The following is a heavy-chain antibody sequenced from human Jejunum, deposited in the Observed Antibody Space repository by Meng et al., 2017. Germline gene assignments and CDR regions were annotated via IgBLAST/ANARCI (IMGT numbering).Heavy chain of an antibody. CDR3: AGSAVVAAHP. V-gene: IGHV3-11*01. J-gene: IGHJ5*02. CDR2: ISESGTTI. CDR1: GFSFSDYY. Sequence: QAHLLESGGGLVKHGGSLRLSCAASGFSFSDYYMAWIRQAPGKGLEWVSYISESGTTIFYADSVKGRFTISRDNAKNSLYLQMSNLRAEDTAVYYCAGSAVVAAHPWGQGTLVTVSS. D-gene: IGHD2-15*01.